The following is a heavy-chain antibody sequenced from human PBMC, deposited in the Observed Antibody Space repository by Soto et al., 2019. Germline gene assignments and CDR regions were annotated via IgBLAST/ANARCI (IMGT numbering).Heavy chain of an antibody. CDR1: GGSINSPNQY. Sequence: SETLSLTCSVSGGSINSPNQYWGWIRQPPGKGLEWIGYIYYSGTTYYNPSLKSRVTMSVDTSKNQFSLKLTSVTAVDTAVYYCARREIQGPIDYWGQGTLVTVSS. D-gene: IGHD1-26*01. CDR3: ARREIQGPIDY. V-gene: IGHV4-39*07. CDR2: IYYSGTT. J-gene: IGHJ4*02.